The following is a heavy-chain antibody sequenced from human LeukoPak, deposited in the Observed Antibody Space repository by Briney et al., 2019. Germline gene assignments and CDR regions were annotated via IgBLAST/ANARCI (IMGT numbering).Heavy chain of an antibody. CDR1: GYTLTSYD. Sequence: ASVKVSCKASGYTLTSYDINWVRQASGQGLEWMGWINPNGGNTGFTQKFQGRVTVTRSTSISTAYMELSSLTSDDTAVYYCARTSTGTRGGYDVWGQGTLVTVSS. CDR2: INPNGGNT. CDR3: ARTSTGTRGGYDV. V-gene: IGHV1-8*01. J-gene: IGHJ4*02. D-gene: IGHD1-1*01.